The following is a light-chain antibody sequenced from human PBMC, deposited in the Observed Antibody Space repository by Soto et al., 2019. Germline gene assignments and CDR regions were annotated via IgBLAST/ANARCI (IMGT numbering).Light chain of an antibody. CDR3: QHYHSGHRIA. Sequence: EIVLTQSPGTLSLSPGERATLSCRASQSVSSSYLAWYQQKHGQAPRLLIYDASSRATGIPDRFSGSGSGTDFTLTISRLEPEDIALYYCQHYHSGHRIAFGQGTRLEIK. CDR2: DAS. V-gene: IGKV3-20*01. CDR1: QSVSSSY. J-gene: IGKJ5*01.